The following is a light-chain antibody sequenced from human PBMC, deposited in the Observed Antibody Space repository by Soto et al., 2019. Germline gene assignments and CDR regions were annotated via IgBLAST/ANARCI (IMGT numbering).Light chain of an antibody. CDR2: DAS. V-gene: IGKV3-20*01. CDR3: QQYGSSPRIS. CDR1: QSVNSY. Sequence: EIVLTQSPATLSLSPGERATLSCRASQSVNSYLAWYQQKPGQAPRLLIYDASNRATGIPARISGSGSGTDFTLTISRLEPEDFALYYCQQYGSSPRISFGQGTRL. J-gene: IGKJ5*01.